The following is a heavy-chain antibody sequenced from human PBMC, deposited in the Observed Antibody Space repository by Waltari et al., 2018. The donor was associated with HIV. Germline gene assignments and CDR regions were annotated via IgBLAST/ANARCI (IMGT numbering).Heavy chain of an antibody. CDR2: IWFDGKKT. D-gene: IGHD2-2*01. V-gene: IGHV3-33*03. CDR3: VREKGSSTGHYYGMDV. Sequence: QVQLVESGGGVVQPGTALRLSCVASGVNFTGFGMHWVRPAPGKGLEGLAVIWFDGKKTLYPESMRGRITISRDNSRNALFLQMNSLTAGDTATYYCVREKGSSTGHYYGMDVWGQGTTVTVSS. CDR1: GVNFTGFG. J-gene: IGHJ6*02.